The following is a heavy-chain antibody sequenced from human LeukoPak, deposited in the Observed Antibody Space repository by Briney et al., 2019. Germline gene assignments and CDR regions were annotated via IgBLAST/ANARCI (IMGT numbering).Heavy chain of an antibody. Sequence: PSETLSLTCTVSGGSISSSSYYWGWIRQPPGKGLEWIGSIYYSGSTYYKPSLKSRVTISVDTSKNQFSLKLSSVTAADTAVYYCARQRYDFWSGYYTDYYYYYMDVWGKGTTVTVSS. D-gene: IGHD3-3*01. V-gene: IGHV4-39*01. CDR2: IYYSGST. CDR3: ARQRYDFWSGYYTDYYYYYMDV. J-gene: IGHJ6*03. CDR1: GGSISSSSYY.